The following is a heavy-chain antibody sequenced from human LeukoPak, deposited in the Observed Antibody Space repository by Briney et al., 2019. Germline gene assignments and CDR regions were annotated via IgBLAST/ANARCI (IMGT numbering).Heavy chain of an antibody. CDR2: NSGNT. D-gene: IGHD2/OR15-2a*01. J-gene: IGHJ6*04. CDR1: GFTLSSYA. V-gene: IGHV3-23*01. Sequence: GGSLRLSCAASGFTLSSYAMSWVRQAPGKGLEWVSANSGNTYHADSVKGRVTISRDNSKNTLYLQMNSLRVEDTAVYYCAKGVGSTWLSTLSQVTMDVWGKGTTVTVSS. CDR3: AKGVGSTWLSTLSQVTMDV.